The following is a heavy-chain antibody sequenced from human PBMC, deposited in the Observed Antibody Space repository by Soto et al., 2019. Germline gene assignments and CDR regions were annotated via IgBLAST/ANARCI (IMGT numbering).Heavy chain of an antibody. V-gene: IGHV3-9*01. CDR2: ISWNSGSI. J-gene: IGHJ4*02. CDR1: GFTFDDYA. D-gene: IGHD4-17*01. CDR3: AKEAHDYGDKKPVFVDY. Sequence: GGSLRLSCAASGFTFDDYAMHWVRQAPGKGLEWVSGISWNSGSIGYADSVKGRFTISRDNAKNSLYLQMNSLRAEDTALYYCAKEAHDYGDKKPVFVDYWGQGTMVTVYS.